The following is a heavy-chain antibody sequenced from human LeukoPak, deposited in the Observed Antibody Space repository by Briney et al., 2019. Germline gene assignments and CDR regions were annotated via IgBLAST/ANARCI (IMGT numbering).Heavy chain of an antibody. CDR1: GGSISSSSYY. CDR3: ARVWNYYYYMDV. J-gene: IGHJ6*03. CDR2: IYYSGST. D-gene: IGHD3-3*01. V-gene: IGHV4-39*07. Sequence: SETLSLTCTVSGGSISSSSYYWGWIRQPPGKGLEWIGRIYYSGSTYYNPSLKSRVTISVDTSKNQFSLKLSSVTAADTAVYYCARVWNYYYYMDVWGKGTTVTVSS.